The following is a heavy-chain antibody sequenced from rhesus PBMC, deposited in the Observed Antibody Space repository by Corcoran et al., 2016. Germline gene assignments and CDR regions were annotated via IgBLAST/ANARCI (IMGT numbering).Heavy chain of an antibody. J-gene: IGHJ4*01. D-gene: IGHD6-25*01. Sequence: QVQLQESGPGLVKPSETLYLTCAVSGYSISSGYYLGWIRQPPGKGLEYIGYISGSSGNTYYNPSLKSRVTISKDTSKNQFSLTLSSVTAADTAVYYCARHRGGSDLDCWGQGVLVTVSS. V-gene: IGHV4-99*01. CDR3: ARHRGGSDLDC. CDR2: ISGSSGNT. CDR1: GYSISSGYY.